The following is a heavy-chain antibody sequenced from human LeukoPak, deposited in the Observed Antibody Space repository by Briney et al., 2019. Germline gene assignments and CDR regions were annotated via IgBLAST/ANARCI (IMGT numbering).Heavy chain of an antibody. V-gene: IGHV1-18*01. Sequence: GASVKVSCKASGYIFTSYGISWVRQAPGQGLEWMGWISAYNGNTHYAQMLQGRVTMTTDTSTSTAYMELRSLRSDDTAVYYCARDPHQLVGATGGGFNFWGQGTLVTVSS. D-gene: IGHD1-26*01. CDR3: ARDPHQLVGATGGGFNF. CDR2: ISAYNGNT. CDR1: GYIFTSYG. J-gene: IGHJ4*02.